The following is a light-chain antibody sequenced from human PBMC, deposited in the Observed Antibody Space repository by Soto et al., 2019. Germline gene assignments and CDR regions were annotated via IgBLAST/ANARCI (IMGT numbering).Light chain of an antibody. J-gene: IGKJ1*01. Sequence: DIEITQSPSSLSASVGETITIXCRASQSISSSLNWFQHSPGQPPKLLLFAASNLHAGVPPRFSGSGSGTSFSLTIRSLQPEDFATYYCQQSFNLPRTFGPGTKVDI. CDR3: QQSFNLPRT. CDR1: QSISSS. CDR2: AAS. V-gene: IGKV1-39*01.